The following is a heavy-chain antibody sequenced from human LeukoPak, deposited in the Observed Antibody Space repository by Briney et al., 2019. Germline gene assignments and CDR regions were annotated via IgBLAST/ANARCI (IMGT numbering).Heavy chain of an antibody. Sequence: GGSLRLSCAASGFTFSSYWMSWVRQAPGKGLEWVANIKQDGSEKYYVDSVKGRFTISRDNAKNSLYLQMNSLRAEDTAVYYCASRGFFWSGYNWFDPWGQGTLVTVSS. CDR3: ASRGFFWSGYNWFDP. CDR1: GFTFSSYW. D-gene: IGHD3-3*01. CDR2: IKQDGSEK. J-gene: IGHJ5*02. V-gene: IGHV3-7*01.